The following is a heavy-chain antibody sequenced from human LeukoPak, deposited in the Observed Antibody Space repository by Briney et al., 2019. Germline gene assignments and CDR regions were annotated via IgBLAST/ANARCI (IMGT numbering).Heavy chain of an antibody. CDR3: ATLEILLNY. D-gene: IGHD2/OR15-2a*01. CDR2: INPNSGGT. J-gene: IGHJ4*02. CDR1: GYTFTSYD. Sequence: ASVKVSCKASGYTFTSYDINWVRQATGQGLEWMGWINPNSGGTNYAQKFQGRVTMTRDTSIGTAYMELSSLRSDDTAVYYCATLEILLNYWGQGTLVTVSS. V-gene: IGHV1-2*02.